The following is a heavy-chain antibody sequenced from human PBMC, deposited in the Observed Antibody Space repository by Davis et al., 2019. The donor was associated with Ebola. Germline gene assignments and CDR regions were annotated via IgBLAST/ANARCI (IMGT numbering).Heavy chain of an antibody. CDR3: ARPENGYSSGWRFDY. D-gene: IGHD6-19*01. J-gene: IGHJ4*02. CDR1: GGSISSSSYY. V-gene: IGHV4-39*01. Sequence: GSLRLSCTVSGGSISSSSYYWGWIRQPPGKGLEWIGSIYYSGSTYYNPSLKSRVTISVDTSMNQFSLKLSSVTAADTAVYYCARPENGYSSGWRFDYWGQGTLVTVSS. CDR2: IYYSGST.